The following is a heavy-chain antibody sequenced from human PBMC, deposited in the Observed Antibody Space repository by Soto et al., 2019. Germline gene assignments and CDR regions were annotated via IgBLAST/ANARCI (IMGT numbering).Heavy chain of an antibody. CDR3: ARGDRGELRYFDRPYYYYGMDV. J-gene: IGHJ6*02. D-gene: IGHD3-9*01. CDR2: IIPILGIA. Sequence: SVKVSCKASGYTFNNSTNTGVRQAPGQGLEWMGRIIPILGIANYAQKFQGRVTITADKSTSTAYMERSSMRSEDTAVYYCARGDRGELRYFDRPYYYYGMDVWGQGTTVTVS. CDR1: GYTFNNST. V-gene: IGHV1-69*02.